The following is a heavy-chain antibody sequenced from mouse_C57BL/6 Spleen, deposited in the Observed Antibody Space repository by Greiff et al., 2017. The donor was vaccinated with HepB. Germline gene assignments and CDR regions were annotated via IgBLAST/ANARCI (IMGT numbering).Heavy chain of an antibody. J-gene: IGHJ2*01. D-gene: IGHD3-1*01. V-gene: IGHV1-18*01. CDR1: GYTFTDYN. Sequence: EVQLQQSGPELVKPGASVKIPCKASGYTFTDYNMDWVKQSHGKSLEWIGDINPNNGGTIYTQKFKGKATLTVDKSSSTAYMELRSLTSEDTAVYDCARGGYYLDYWGQGTTLTVSS. CDR3: ARGGYYLDY. CDR2: INPNNGGT.